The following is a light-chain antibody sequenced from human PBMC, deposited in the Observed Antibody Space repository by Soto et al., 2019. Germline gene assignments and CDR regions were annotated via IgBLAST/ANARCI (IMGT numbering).Light chain of an antibody. CDR3: CSCAGSSTFV. V-gene: IGLV2-23*01. CDR1: SSDVGSYNL. Sequence: QSVLTQPASVSGSPGQSITISCTGTSSDVGSYNLVSWYQQHPGKAPKLMIYEGSKRPSGVSNRFSGSKSGNTASLTISGLQAEDEADYYCCSCAGSSTFVFGGGTKLTVL. J-gene: IGLJ2*01. CDR2: EGS.